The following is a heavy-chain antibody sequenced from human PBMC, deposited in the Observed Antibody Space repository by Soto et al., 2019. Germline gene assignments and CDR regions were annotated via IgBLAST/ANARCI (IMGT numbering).Heavy chain of an antibody. Sequence: PSWRLSLTCTVSGDSMSSCEFDGRWIRKPPGKGLEWIGLIYYSGSTHYNPSLKSRLIISVNTSKKQFSLKLTSATSADTAVYYCARDFKRYSSSPGPLEYWRQGTLVTVSS. CDR3: ARDFKRYSSSPGPLEY. CDR1: GDSMSSCEFD. J-gene: IGHJ4*02. D-gene: IGHD6-6*01. V-gene: IGHV4-30-4*01. CDR2: IYYSGST.